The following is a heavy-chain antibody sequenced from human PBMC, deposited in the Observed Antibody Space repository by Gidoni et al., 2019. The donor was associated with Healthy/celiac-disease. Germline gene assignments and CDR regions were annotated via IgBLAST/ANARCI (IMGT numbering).Heavy chain of an antibody. V-gene: IGHV3-53*01. CDR2: IYSGGST. D-gene: IGHD6-19*01. CDR3: ARETYSSGWYWFDP. J-gene: IGHJ5*02. CDR1: GFTVSSNY. Sequence: EVQLVESGGGLIKPGGPLRLSCASYGFTVSSNYVSWVRQDAGKGLEWVSVIYSGGSTYYADSVKGRFTISRDNSKNTLYLQMNSMRAEDTAVYYCARETYSSGWYWFDPWGQGTLVTVSS.